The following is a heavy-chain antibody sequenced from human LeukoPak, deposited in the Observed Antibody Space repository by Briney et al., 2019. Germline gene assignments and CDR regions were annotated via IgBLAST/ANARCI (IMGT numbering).Heavy chain of an antibody. D-gene: IGHD3/OR15-3a*01. V-gene: IGHV4-39*01. Sequence: KPSETLSLTCTISGVSISSSSSYWGWIRQPPGRGLGWIGSIYYSGNTYYNASLKSQVSISIDTSKNQFSLRLTSDCARQTGSGLFILPGGQGTLVTVSS. CDR2: IYYSGNT. CDR1: GVSISSSSSY. CDR3: ILP. J-gene: IGHJ4*02.